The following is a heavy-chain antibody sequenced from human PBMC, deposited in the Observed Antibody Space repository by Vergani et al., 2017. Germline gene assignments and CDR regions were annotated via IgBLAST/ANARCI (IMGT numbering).Heavy chain of an antibody. J-gene: IGHJ4*02. CDR2: ISSSGSTL. CDR1: GFTFSSYE. CDR3: AREWDFFDY. V-gene: IGHV3-48*03. Sequence: EVQLVESGGGLVQPGGSLRLSCAASGFTFSSYEMNWVRQAPGKGLEWVSYISSSGSTLYYADSVKGRFTISRDNAKNSLYLQMNSLRAEDTAVYYCAREWDFFDYWGQGTLVTVSS.